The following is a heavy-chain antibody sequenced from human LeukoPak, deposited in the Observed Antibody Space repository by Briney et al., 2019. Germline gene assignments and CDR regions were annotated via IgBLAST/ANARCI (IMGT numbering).Heavy chain of an antibody. CDR1: GGSISSGGYY. Sequence: SQTLSLTCTVSGGSISSGGYYWSWIRQHPGKGLEWIGYIYYSGSTYYNPSLKSRVTISVDPSKNQFSLKLSSVTAADTAVYYCARSGVRLVPYFHYWGQGTLVPVSS. CDR2: IYYSGST. J-gene: IGHJ4*02. D-gene: IGHD6-6*01. V-gene: IGHV4-31*03. CDR3: ARSGVRLVPYFHY.